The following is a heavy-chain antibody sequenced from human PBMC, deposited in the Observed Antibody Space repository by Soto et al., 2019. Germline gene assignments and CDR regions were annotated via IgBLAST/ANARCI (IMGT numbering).Heavy chain of an antibody. CDR2: SYYTGST. D-gene: IGHD3-10*01. V-gene: IGHV4-31*03. CDR3: ATLYMVRGVRTFDY. Sequence: QVQLQESGPGLVKPSQTLSLTCTVSGGSISSGGYYWSWIRQHPGKVLEWIGYSYYTGSTYYNPSIKSRVTISVATSKNQFSLKLSSVPATDTAVYYCATLYMVRGVRTFDYWGQGTLVTVSS. CDR1: GGSISSGGYY. J-gene: IGHJ4*02.